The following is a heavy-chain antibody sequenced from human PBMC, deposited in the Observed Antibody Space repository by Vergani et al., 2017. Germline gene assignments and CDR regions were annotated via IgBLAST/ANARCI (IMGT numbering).Heavy chain of an antibody. CDR1: GGTFSSYA. CDR2: IIPIFGTA. J-gene: IGHJ3*02. V-gene: IGHV1-69*13. D-gene: IGHD4-23*01. CDR3: ARDRAYDYGGNSGMDAFDI. Sequence: QVQLVQSGAEVKKPGSSVKVSCKASGGTFSSYAISWVRQAPGQGLEWMGRIIPIFGTANYAQKFQGRVTITADESTSTAYMELSSLRSEDTAVYYCARDRAYDYGGNSGMDAFDIWGQGTMVTVSS.